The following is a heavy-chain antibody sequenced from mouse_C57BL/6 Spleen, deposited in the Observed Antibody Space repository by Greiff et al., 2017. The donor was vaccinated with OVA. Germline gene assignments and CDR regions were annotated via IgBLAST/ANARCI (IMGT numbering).Heavy chain of an antibody. Sequence: EVQLQQSGAELVRPGASVKLSCTASGFNIKDYYMHWVKQRPEQGLEWIGRIDTEDGDNEYAPKVKGKATMNADTSSNTAYLQISSLTSEYTAVYYCTTWGTTIVENFDYWGQGTTLTVSS. CDR1: GFNIKDYY. CDR2: IDTEDGDN. V-gene: IGHV14-1*01. D-gene: IGHD1-1*01. CDR3: TTWGTTIVENFDY. J-gene: IGHJ2*01.